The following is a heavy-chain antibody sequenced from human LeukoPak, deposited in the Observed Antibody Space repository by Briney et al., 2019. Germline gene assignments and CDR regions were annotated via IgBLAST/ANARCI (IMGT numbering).Heavy chain of an antibody. CDR1: GRSTSSDY. Sequence: PSETLSLTCTVSGRSTSSDYWIWIPQSPGKVLKRVGYVYNSGDTGKNPSLKSRVTILLDTYKNQCCLKLTSVSAADTAVYYCARLKLGAYFDLWGRGTLVTVSS. CDR3: ARLKLGAYFDL. V-gene: IGHV4-59*08. D-gene: IGHD3-16*01. CDR2: VYNSGDT. J-gene: IGHJ2*01.